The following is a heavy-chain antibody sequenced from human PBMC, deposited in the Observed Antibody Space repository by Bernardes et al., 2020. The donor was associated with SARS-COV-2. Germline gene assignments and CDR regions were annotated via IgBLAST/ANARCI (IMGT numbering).Heavy chain of an antibody. CDR1: GYTFTGYY. J-gene: IGHJ6*02. CDR2: INPNSGGT. CDR3: AREVLRFLEWSPYYYGMDV. V-gene: IGHV1-2*02. D-gene: IGHD3-3*01. Sequence: ASVKDSCKASGYTFTGYYMHWVRQAPGQGLEWMGWINPNSGGTNYAQKFQGRVTMTRDTSISTAYMELSRLRSDDTAVYYCAREVLRFLEWSPYYYGMDVWGQGTTVTVSS.